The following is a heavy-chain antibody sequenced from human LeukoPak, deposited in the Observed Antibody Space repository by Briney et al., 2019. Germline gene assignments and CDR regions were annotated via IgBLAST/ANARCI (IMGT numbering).Heavy chain of an antibody. D-gene: IGHD3-10*01. J-gene: IGHJ4*02. CDR2: INPSGGST. CDR1: GYTFTSYY. V-gene: IGHV1-46*03. CDR3: TMNAGSGLDY. Sequence: ASVKVSCKASGYTFTSYYMHWVGQAPGQGGEGMGFINPSGGSTNYAQKFQGRVTMTRDTSTSTVYMELSSLRSEDTAMYYCTMNAGSGLDYWGQGTLVTVSS.